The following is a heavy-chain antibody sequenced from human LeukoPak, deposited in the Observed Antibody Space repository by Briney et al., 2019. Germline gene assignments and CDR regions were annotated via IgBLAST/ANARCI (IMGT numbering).Heavy chain of an antibody. CDR2: VRYDGSNK. CDR3: ASTGAPWAVD. Sequence: PGGSLRLSCAASGFTFSSYGMHWVRQAPGKGLEWVAFVRYDGSNKYYADSVKGRFTISRDNSKNTLYLQMNSLRAEDTAVYSCASTGAPWAVDWGQGTLVTVSS. V-gene: IGHV3-30*02. CDR1: GFTFSSYG. J-gene: IGHJ4*02. D-gene: IGHD1-14*01.